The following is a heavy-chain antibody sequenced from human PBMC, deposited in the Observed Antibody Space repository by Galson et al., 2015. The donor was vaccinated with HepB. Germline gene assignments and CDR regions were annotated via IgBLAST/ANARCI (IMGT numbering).Heavy chain of an antibody. CDR1: GFTFSYYG. V-gene: IGHV3-30*02. CDR3: AKDAGLCTGSSCHCLDH. J-gene: IGHJ1*01. CDR2: IQYDGGDN. Sequence: SLRLSCAASGFTFSYYGIHWVRQAPGKGLEWMAFIQYDGGDNYYADSVRGRLTTSRDNSKNMVTLHMNSLRAEDTAVYYCAKDAGLCTGSSCHCLDHWGQGTLVTVSS. D-gene: IGHD2-15*01.